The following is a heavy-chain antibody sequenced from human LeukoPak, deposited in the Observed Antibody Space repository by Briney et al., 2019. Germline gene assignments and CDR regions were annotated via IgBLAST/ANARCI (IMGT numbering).Heavy chain of an antibody. Sequence: GGSLRLSCAASGFTFSSYWMTWVRQAPGKWLEWVANIKRDGSEKYYVDSVKGRFTISRDNAKNSLYLQMNSLRAEDTAVYYCARAYSGVYFDYWGQGTLVTVSS. D-gene: IGHD1-26*01. V-gene: IGHV3-7*04. CDR1: GFTFSSYW. J-gene: IGHJ4*02. CDR2: IKRDGSEK. CDR3: ARAYSGVYFDY.